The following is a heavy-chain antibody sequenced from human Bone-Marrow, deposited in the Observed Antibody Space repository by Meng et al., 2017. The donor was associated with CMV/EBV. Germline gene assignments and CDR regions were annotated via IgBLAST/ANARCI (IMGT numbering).Heavy chain of an antibody. CDR2: TYYRSKWYN. Sequence: RASFSSNSPPWPWIRQSPSRGLEWLGRTYYRSKWYNDYAVSVKSRITINPDTSKNQFSLQLNSVTPEDTAVYYCAREVRDWNDVFDYWGQGTLVTVSS. V-gene: IGHV6-1*01. D-gene: IGHD1-1*01. J-gene: IGHJ4*02. CDR1: RASFSSNSPP. CDR3: AREVRDWNDVFDY.